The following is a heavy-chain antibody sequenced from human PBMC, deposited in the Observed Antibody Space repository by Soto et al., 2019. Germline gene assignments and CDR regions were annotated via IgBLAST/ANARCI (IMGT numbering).Heavy chain of an antibody. D-gene: IGHD2-2*02. CDR3: AREYTAWPLAYGLDV. CDR2: ISSRSDI. V-gene: IGHV3-21*01. Sequence: GGSLRLSCVGSGFTFGTYSINWVRQAPGKGLEWVSSISSRSDIYYADSVKGRFTISRDNAKNPVSLQMNSLRAEDTAVYYCAREYTAWPLAYGLDVWGQGTTVTVSS. J-gene: IGHJ6*02. CDR1: GFTFGTYS.